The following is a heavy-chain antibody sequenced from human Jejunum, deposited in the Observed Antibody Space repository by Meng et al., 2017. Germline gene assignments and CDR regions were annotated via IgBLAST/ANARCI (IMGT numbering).Heavy chain of an antibody. D-gene: IGHD3-3*01. V-gene: IGHV1-18*01. CDR3: ARGGVTAEFYYYGMDV. CDR1: GYTFTNYG. Sequence: ASVKVSCKASGYTFTNYGIGWVRQAPGQGLEWMGWMNPNTGNTNYVQKLQGRVSMTADTSTGTAYMELRNLIFDDTAVYYCARGGVTAEFYYYGMDVWGQGTTVTGSS. J-gene: IGHJ6*02. CDR2: MNPNTGNT.